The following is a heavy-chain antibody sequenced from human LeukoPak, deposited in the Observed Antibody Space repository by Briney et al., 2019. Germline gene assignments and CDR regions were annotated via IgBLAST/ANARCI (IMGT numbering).Heavy chain of an antibody. J-gene: IGHJ5*02. D-gene: IGHD6-13*01. Sequence: GESLKISCKVSGYSFTTYWIGWVRQMPGKGLEWMGIIYPGDSDTRYSPSFQGQVTISADKSISTAYLQWSSLKASDTAMYYCARQGSIAAAKNWFDPWGQGTLVTVSS. CDR3: ARQGSIAAAKNWFDP. V-gene: IGHV5-51*01. CDR1: GYSFTTYW. CDR2: IYPGDSDT.